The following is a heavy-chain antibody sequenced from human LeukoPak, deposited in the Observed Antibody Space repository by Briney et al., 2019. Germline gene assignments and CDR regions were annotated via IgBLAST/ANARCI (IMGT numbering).Heavy chain of an antibody. CDR1: GFTFSSYG. CDR2: ISYDGSNK. Sequence: GGSLRLSCAASGFTFSSYGMHWVRQAPGEGLEWVAVISYDGSNKYYADSVKGRFTISRDNSKNTLYLQMNSLRAEDTAVYYCAKDPRRWELLYYFDYWGQGTLVTVSS. J-gene: IGHJ4*02. CDR3: AKDPRRWELLYYFDY. D-gene: IGHD1-26*01. V-gene: IGHV3-30*18.